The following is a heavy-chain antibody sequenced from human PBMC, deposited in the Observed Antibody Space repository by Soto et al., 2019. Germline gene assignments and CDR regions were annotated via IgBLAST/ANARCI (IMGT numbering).Heavy chain of an antibody. J-gene: IGHJ5*02. Sequence: QLQLQESGSGLVKPSQTLSLTCAVSGGSISSGGYSWSWIRQPPGKGLEWIGYIYHSGSTYYNPSLKSRVTISVDRSKNQFSLKLSSVTVADTAVYYCATMSIAARSGVGWFDPWGQGTLVTVSS. D-gene: IGHD6-6*01. CDR3: ATMSIAARSGVGWFDP. CDR2: IYHSGST. V-gene: IGHV4-30-2*01. CDR1: GGSISSGGYS.